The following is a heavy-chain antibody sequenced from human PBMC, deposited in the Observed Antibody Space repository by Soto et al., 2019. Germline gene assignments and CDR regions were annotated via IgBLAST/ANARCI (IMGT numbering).Heavy chain of an antibody. Sequence: GVLRLSCAASGFTFSSYSMNWVRQAPGKGLEWVSYISSSSSTIYYADSVKGRFTISRGNAKNSLYLQMNSLRDEDTAVYYCARDRVVGATTFDYWGQGTLVTVS. D-gene: IGHD1-26*01. V-gene: IGHV3-48*02. J-gene: IGHJ4*02. CDR1: GFTFSSYS. CDR2: ISSSSSTI. CDR3: ARDRVVGATTFDY.